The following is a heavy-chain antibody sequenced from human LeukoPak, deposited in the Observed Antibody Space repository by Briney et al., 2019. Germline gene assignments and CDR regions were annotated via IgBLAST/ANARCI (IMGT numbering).Heavy chain of an antibody. Sequence: PSETLSLTCAVYGGSFSGYYWSWIRQPPGKGLEWIGEINHSGSTNYNPPLKSRVTISVDTSKNQFSLKLSSVTAADTAVYYCTXXXXXXGYVGHYFDSWGQGTLVTVSS. CDR2: INHSGST. J-gene: IGHJ4*02. V-gene: IGHV4-34*01. CDR1: GGSFSGYY. CDR3: TXXXXXXGYVGHYFDS. D-gene: IGHD5-18*01.